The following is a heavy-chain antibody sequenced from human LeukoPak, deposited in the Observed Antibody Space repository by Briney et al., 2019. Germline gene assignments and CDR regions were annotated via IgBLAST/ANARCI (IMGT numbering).Heavy chain of an antibody. J-gene: IGHJ4*02. D-gene: IGHD3-3*01. V-gene: IGHV4-34*01. Sequence: SSETLSLTCAVYGGSFSGYYWSWIRQPPGKGLEWIGEINHSGSTNYNPSLKSRVTISVDTSKNQFSLKLSSVTAADTAVYYCARGEGLLGRHPRHPEYFDYWGQGTLVTVSS. CDR1: GGSFSGYY. CDR3: ARGEGLLGRHPRHPEYFDY. CDR2: INHSGST.